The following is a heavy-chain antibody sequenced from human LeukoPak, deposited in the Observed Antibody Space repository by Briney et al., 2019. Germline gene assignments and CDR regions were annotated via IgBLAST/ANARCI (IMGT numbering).Heavy chain of an antibody. CDR2: IIPIFGTA. V-gene: IGHV1-69*13. J-gene: IGHJ4*02. CDR1: GGTFSSYA. CDR3: ASEWGDRRGYSES. Sequence: ASVKVSCKASGGTFSSYAISWVRQAPGQGLEWMGGIIPIFGTANYAQKFQGRVTITADESTSTAYMELSSLRSEDTAVYYCASEWGDRRGYSESWGQGTLVTVSS. D-gene: IGHD5-18*01.